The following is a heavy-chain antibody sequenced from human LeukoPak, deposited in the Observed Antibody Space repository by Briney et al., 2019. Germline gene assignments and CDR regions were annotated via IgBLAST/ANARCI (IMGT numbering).Heavy chain of an antibody. V-gene: IGHV3-21*01. CDR2: ISSSSSNI. Sequence: GGSLRLSCAASGFTFSSYSMNWVRQAPGKGLEGVSSISSSSSNIYYEDSVKGRFTISRDNAKNSLYLQMNSLRAEDTAVYYCARDGGLYRSGGSCYYPTAAYYYGMDVWGQGTTVTVSS. D-gene: IGHD2-15*01. CDR1: GFTFSSYS. J-gene: IGHJ6*02. CDR3: ARDGGLYRSGGSCYYPTAAYYYGMDV.